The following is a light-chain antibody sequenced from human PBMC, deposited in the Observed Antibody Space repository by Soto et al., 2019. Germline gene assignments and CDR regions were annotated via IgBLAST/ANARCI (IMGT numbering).Light chain of an antibody. J-gene: IGLJ2*01. Sequence: QSALTQPASVSGSPGQSITISCTGTSSDVGAYNYVSWYQHHPGKAPKLMIYDVSYRPSGVYPRFSGSKSGNTASLTISGLQAEEEAHYYCSSYRSDGGLVFGGGTKLTVL. CDR3: SSYRSDGGLV. V-gene: IGLV2-14*03. CDR2: DVS. CDR1: SSDVGAYNY.